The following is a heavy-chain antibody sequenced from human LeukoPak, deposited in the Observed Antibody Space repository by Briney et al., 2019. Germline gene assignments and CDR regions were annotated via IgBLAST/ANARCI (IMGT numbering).Heavy chain of an antibody. CDR2: IYYSGST. Sequence: SQTLSLTCTVSGGSISSGGYYWSWIRQHPGKGLEWIGYIYYSGSTYYNPSLKSRVTITVDTSKNQFSLKLSSVTAADTAVYYCAREKGPYYYDSSGYSREVDYWGQGTLVTVSS. CDR1: GGSISSGGYY. D-gene: IGHD3-22*01. CDR3: AREKGPYYYDSSGYSREVDY. V-gene: IGHV4-31*03. J-gene: IGHJ4*02.